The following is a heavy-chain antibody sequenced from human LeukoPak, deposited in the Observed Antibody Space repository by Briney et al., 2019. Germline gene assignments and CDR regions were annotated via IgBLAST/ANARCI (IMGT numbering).Heavy chain of an antibody. Sequence: PGGSLRLSCAASGFTFTNAWMHWVRQAPGKGLEWVGRIKTKSDGGTIDYAAPVRGGFTISRDDSENTLYLQMNSLKTEDTALYYCSTDQGGDILTGCWGQGTLVTVSS. J-gene: IGHJ4*02. V-gene: IGHV3-15*07. CDR2: IKTKSDGGTI. CDR3: STDQGGDILTGC. D-gene: IGHD3-9*01. CDR1: GFTFTNAW.